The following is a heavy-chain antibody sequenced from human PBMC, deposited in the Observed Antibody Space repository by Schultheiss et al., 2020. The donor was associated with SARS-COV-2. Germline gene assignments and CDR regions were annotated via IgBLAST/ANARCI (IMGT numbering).Heavy chain of an antibody. CDR2: IYYSGST. V-gene: IGHV4-59*12. D-gene: IGHD3-16*02. CDR1: GGSISSYY. Sequence: GSLRLSCTVSGGSISSYYWSWIRQHPGKGLEWIGYIYYSGSTNYNPSLKSRVTISVDTSKNQFSLKLSSVTAADTAVYYCARGSGYYDYVWGSYRTYYFDYWGQGTLVTVSS. CDR3: ARGSGYYDYVWGSYRTYYFDY. J-gene: IGHJ4*02.